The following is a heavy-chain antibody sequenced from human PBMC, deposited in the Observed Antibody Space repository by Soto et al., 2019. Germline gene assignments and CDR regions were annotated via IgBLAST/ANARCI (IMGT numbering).Heavy chain of an antibody. CDR1: GGSISSGGYY. CDR3: AREGAAAGMRSGWFDP. Sequence: QVQLQESGPGLVKPSQTLSLTCTVSGGSISSGGYYWSWIRQHPGKGLEWIGYIYYSGSTYSNPSLKRRVTISVDTSKNQFSLKLSSVTAADTAVYYCAREGAAAGMRSGWFDPWGQGTLVTVSS. J-gene: IGHJ5*02. V-gene: IGHV4-31*03. D-gene: IGHD6-13*01. CDR2: IYYSGST.